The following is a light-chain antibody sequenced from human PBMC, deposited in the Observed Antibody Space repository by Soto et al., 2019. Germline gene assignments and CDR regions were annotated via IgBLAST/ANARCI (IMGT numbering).Light chain of an antibody. J-gene: IGLJ2*01. CDR2: SNN. V-gene: IGLV1-40*01. Sequence: QSALTQPPSVSGAPGQTITMSCTGSGSNVGASYDVHWYQVLPGAGPRLLIYSNNQRPSGVPDRFSGSKSGTSASLAISGLQSEDEADYYCAAWDASVNTVVVGGGTKLTVL. CDR3: AAWDASVNTVV. CDR1: GSNVGASYD.